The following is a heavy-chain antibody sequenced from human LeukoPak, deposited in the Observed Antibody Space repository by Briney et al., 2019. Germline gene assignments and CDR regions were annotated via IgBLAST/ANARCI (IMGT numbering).Heavy chain of an antibody. CDR1: GGSINNYY. V-gene: IGHV4-4*07. D-gene: IGHD2-15*01. J-gene: IGHJ3*02. CDR2: IYTRGST. CDR3: ARGRYCSADICSGGDAFDI. Sequence: QPSETLSLTCTVSGGSINNYYWSWIRQPAGKGLKWIGRIYTRGSTNYNPSLKSRVTMSVDTSKNQFSLKLSSVTAADTAVYYCARGRYCSADICSGGDAFDIWGQGTMVSVSS.